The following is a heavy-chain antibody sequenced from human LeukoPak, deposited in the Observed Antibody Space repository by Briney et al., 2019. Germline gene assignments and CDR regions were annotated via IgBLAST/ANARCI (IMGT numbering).Heavy chain of an antibody. V-gene: IGHV1-69*13. Sequence: ASVKVSCKASGGTFSSYAISWVRQAPGQGLEWTGGIIPIFGTANYAQKFQGRVTITADESTSTAYMELSSLRSEDTAVYYCARGGYYYDGSGYLAFPFDYWGQGTLVTVSS. CDR1: GGTFSSYA. CDR2: IIPIFGTA. J-gene: IGHJ4*02. D-gene: IGHD3-22*01. CDR3: ARGGYYYDGSGYLAFPFDY.